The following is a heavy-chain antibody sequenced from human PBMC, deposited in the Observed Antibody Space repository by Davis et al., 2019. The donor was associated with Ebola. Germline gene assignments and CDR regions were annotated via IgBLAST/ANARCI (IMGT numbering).Heavy chain of an antibody. CDR1: GYRFSSFW. V-gene: IGHV5-51*01. CDR3: ARHLNPEQAAGRSLDY. Sequence: KVSCKGSGYRFSSFWIGWVRQMPGKGLEWMGIIYPGDSDTRYSPSFQGQVTISADKSISTAYLQWSSLKASDTAMYYCARHLNPEQAAGRSLDYWGQGTLVTVSS. J-gene: IGHJ4*02. CDR2: IYPGDSDT. D-gene: IGHD6-13*01.